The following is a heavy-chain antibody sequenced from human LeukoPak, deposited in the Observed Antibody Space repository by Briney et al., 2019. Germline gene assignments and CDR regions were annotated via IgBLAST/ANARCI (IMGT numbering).Heavy chain of an antibody. CDR3: ARAISSGWYGKFTGFDY. V-gene: IGHV3-23*01. CDR2: ISGSGGST. D-gene: IGHD6-19*01. Sequence: PGGSLRLSCAASGFTFSSYAMSWVRQAPGKGLEWVSAISGSGGSTYYPGSVKGRFTISRENAKNSLYLQMNSLRAGDTAVYYCARAISSGWYGKFTGFDYWGQGTLVTVSS. J-gene: IGHJ4*02. CDR1: GFTFSSYA.